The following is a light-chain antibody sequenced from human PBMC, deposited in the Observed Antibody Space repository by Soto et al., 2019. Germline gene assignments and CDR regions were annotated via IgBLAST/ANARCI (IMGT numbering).Light chain of an antibody. CDR2: KPS. V-gene: IGKV1-5*03. CDR3: QHYSSYPIA. Sequence: DIQMTQSPSTLSASVGDRVTITCRASQSITYWLAWYQQRPRKAPNLLIYKPSTLESGVPSRFSASGSGTAFTLNIRKLQPDDFATYYCQHYSSYPIAFGGGTKVEIK. J-gene: IGKJ4*01. CDR1: QSITYW.